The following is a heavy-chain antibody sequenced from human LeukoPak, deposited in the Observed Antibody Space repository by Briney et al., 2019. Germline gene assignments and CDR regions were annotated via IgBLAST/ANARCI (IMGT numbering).Heavy chain of an antibody. CDR2: MNPNSGGT. Sequence: AASVKVSCKASGYTFTSYDINWVRQAAGQGLEWMGWMNPNSGGTNYAQKFQGRVTMTRDTSISTAYMELSRLRSDDTAVYYCARGSAQWARPIDDYWGQGTLVTVSS. CDR3: ARGSAQWARPIDDY. CDR1: GYTFTSYD. D-gene: IGHD1-26*01. V-gene: IGHV1-2*02. J-gene: IGHJ4*02.